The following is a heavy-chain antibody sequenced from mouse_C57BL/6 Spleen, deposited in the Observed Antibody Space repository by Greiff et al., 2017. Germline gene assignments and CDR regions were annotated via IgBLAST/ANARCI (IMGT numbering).Heavy chain of an antibody. CDR2: IDPSDSYT. Sequence: QVQLQQPGAELVKPGASVKLSCKASGYTFTSYWMQWVKQRPGQGLEWIGGIDPSDSYTNYNQKFKGKATLTVDTSSSTAYMQLSSLTSEDSAVYYCARGGGYDEDYYAMDYWGQGTSVTVSS. CDR1: GYTFTSYW. V-gene: IGHV1-50*01. CDR3: ARGGGYDEDYYAMDY. J-gene: IGHJ4*01. D-gene: IGHD2-2*01.